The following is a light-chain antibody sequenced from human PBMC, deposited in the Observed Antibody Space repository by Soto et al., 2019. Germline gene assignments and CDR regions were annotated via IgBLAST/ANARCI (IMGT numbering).Light chain of an antibody. V-gene: IGKV3-20*01. Sequence: EIVLTQSPGTLSLSPGERATLSCRASQSVYNNYLAWYQQKPGQGTRLLIYGASSRATGIPDRFSGSGSGTDFTLTISRLEPEDFAVYYCQQYDNSFTFGQGTRLEIK. CDR1: QSVYNNY. CDR3: QQYDNSFT. CDR2: GAS. J-gene: IGKJ5*01.